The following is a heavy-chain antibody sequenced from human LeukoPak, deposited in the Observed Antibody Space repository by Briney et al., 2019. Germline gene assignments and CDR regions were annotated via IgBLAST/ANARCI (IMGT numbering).Heavy chain of an antibody. D-gene: IGHD6-13*01. CDR3: APGYSRSSYGMDV. Sequence: GGSLRLSCAASGFTFSSYAMSWVRQAPGKGLEWVSGISGSGDSTYYADSVKGRFTISRDNPKNTLHLQMNSLRAEDTAVYYCAPGYSRSSYGMDVWGQGTTVTVSS. J-gene: IGHJ6*02. V-gene: IGHV3-23*01. CDR1: GFTFSSYA. CDR2: ISGSGDST.